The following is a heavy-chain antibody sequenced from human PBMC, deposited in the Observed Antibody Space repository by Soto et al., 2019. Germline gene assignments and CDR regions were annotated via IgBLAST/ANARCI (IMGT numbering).Heavy chain of an antibody. V-gene: IGHV1-69*06. Sequence: SVKVSCKASGGTFSSYSISWVRQAPGQGLEWMGGIIPIYGKANYAQKFQGRVTMTEDTSTDTAYMELSSLRSEDTAVYYCAHLPDYDILTGYHDFDYWGQGTLVTVSS. CDR3: AHLPDYDILTGYHDFDY. J-gene: IGHJ4*02. CDR1: GGTFSSYS. CDR2: IIPIYGKA. D-gene: IGHD3-9*01.